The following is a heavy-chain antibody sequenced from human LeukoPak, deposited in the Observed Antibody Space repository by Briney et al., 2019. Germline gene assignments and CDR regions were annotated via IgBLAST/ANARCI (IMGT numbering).Heavy chain of an antibody. CDR1: GFTFSSYG. CDR2: IRYDGSIK. Sequence: GGSLRLSCAASGFTFSSYGMHWVRQAPGKGLEGVAFIRYDGSIKHYADSVKGQVTISRDNSKNTLYLQMNSLRAEDTAVYYCAKVQWLVLGLPDYWGQGTLVTVSS. J-gene: IGHJ4*02. CDR3: AKVQWLVLGLPDY. D-gene: IGHD6-19*01. V-gene: IGHV3-30*02.